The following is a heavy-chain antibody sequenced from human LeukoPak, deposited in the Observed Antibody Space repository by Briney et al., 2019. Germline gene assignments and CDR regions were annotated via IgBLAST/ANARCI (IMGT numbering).Heavy chain of an antibody. Sequence: GGSLRLSCASSGFTFSSYGMHGVRQPPGKGLEWVAVISYDGSNKYYADSVKGRFTISRDNSKNTLYLQMNSLRTEDTAVYYCARGSRAIVATKFARGRYMDVWGKGTTVTVSS. CDR2: ISYDGSNK. D-gene: IGHD5-12*01. V-gene: IGHV3-30*03. J-gene: IGHJ6*03. CDR3: ARGSRAIVATKFARGRYMDV. CDR1: GFTFSSYG.